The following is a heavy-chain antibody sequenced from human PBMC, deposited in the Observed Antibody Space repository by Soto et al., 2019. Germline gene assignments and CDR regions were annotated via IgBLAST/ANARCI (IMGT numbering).Heavy chain of an antibody. CDR3: ARDQSPSSGWPGMDV. J-gene: IGHJ6*02. CDR2: INPKSGAT. CDR1: GYTFTGYY. V-gene: IGHV1-2*02. Sequence: ASVKVSCKASGYTFTGYYVHWVRQAPGQGPEWMGWINPKSGATNYAQKFQGRVTMTRDTSISTAYMELNRLRSDDTAVYYCARDQSPSSGWPGMDVWGQGTTVTVSS. D-gene: IGHD6-19*01.